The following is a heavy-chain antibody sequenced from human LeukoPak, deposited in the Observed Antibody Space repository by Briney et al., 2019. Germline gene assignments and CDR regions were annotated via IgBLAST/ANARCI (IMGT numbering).Heavy chain of an antibody. V-gene: IGHV3-53*01. J-gene: IGHJ4*02. Sequence: DSVKGRFTISRDNSKNTLCLQMNSLRAEDTAVYYCARDRNGLVDYWGQGTLVTVSS. D-gene: IGHD4-11*01. CDR3: ARDRNGLVDY.